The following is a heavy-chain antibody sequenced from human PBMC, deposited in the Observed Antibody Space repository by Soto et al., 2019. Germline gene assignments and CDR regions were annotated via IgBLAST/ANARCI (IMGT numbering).Heavy chain of an antibody. CDR2: IYATGTT. CDR3: ARLTTSSGWSLFDS. J-gene: IGHJ4*02. V-gene: IGHV4-4*07. Sequence: PSETLSLTCTVSGASISGFYWSWIRKSAGKGLEWIGRIYATGTTDYNPSLKSRVMMSVDTSKKQFTLNLRSLTAADTARYYCARLTTSSGWSLFDSWGQGMLVTVPQ. D-gene: IGHD6-13*01. CDR1: GASISGFY.